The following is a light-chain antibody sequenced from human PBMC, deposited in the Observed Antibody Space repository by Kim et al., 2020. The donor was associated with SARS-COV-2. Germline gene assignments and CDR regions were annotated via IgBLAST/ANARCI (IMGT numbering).Light chain of an antibody. Sequence: EIVLTQSPGTLSLSPGERATLSCRASQSVSSSYLAWYQQKPGQAPRLLIYGASSRATGIPDRFSGSGSGTDFTLTISRLEPEDFAVYYCQQYGSAPPYTCGQGTKLE. V-gene: IGKV3-20*01. CDR1: QSVSSSY. J-gene: IGKJ2*01. CDR3: QQYGSAPPYT. CDR2: GAS.